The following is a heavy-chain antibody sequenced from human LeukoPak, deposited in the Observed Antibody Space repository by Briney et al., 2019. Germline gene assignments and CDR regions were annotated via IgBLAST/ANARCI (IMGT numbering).Heavy chain of an antibody. V-gene: IGHV3-74*01. CDR3: ARGEYGSAWPNIDY. J-gene: IGHJ4*02. D-gene: IGHD6-19*01. Sequence: PGGSLRLSCAASGFTFISYWMHWVRQAPGKGLVWVSRINTDGSSTTYADSVKGRFTFSRDNAKNTLILQMNSLRTEDTAVYYCARGEYGSAWPNIDYWGQGTLVTVSS. CDR2: INTDGSST. CDR1: GFTFISYW.